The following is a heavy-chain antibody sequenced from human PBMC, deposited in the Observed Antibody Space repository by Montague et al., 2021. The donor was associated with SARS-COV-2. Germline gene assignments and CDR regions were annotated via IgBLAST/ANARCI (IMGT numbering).Heavy chain of an antibody. CDR1: GFTFNNFG. D-gene: IGHD1-26*01. V-gene: IGHV3-21*01. J-gene: IGHJ4*02. Sequence: SLRLSCAASGFTFNNFGMQWVRQAPGKGLEWVAAISRNSGYTYYADSLKGRFTISRDNAKTSLYLQLNSLRAEDTAVYYCARGGIVGATLFDSWGQGTLVTVSS. CDR2: ISRNSGYT. CDR3: ARGGIVGATLFDS.